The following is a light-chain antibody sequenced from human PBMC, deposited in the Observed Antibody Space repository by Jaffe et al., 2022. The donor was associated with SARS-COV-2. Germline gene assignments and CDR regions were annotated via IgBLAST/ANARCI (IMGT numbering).Light chain of an antibody. CDR3: VQGTYWPYT. CDR2: KVS. V-gene: IGKV2-30*01. CDR1: QGLAYSDGNTY. J-gene: IGKJ2*01. Sequence: DVVMTQSPLSLPVTLGQSASISCRSSQGLAYSDGNTYLNWFQQRPGQSPRRLIHKVSNRDSGVPDRFSGSGSGTDFTLKISGVEAEDVGVYYCVQGTYWPYTFGQGTKLEIK.